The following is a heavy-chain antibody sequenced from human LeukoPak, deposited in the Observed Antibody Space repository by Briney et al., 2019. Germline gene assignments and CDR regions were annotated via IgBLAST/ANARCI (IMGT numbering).Heavy chain of an antibody. V-gene: IGHV3-74*03. CDR2: IHNAGSIS. D-gene: IGHD3-22*01. J-gene: IGHJ4*02. Sequence: GGSLRLSCAASGFTLSNYWIHWVRQAPGKGLVWVARIHNAGSISTYAGSVKGRFTISRDNAENTLSLQMNSLRVEDTAVYYCVRSAFQAGSGNYYDYWGQGTLVTVSS. CDR1: GFTLSNYW. CDR3: VRSAFQAGSGNYYDY.